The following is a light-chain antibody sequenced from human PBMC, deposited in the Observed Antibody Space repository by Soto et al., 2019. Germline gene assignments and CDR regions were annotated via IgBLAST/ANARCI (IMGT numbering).Light chain of an antibody. CDR1: QSVSSSY. Sequence: DIVLTQSPGTLSLSPGERATLSCRASQSVSSSYLSWYQQKPGQAPRLLIYGASSSATGIPERFSGSGSGTEFSLTISRLEPQDFSVYYCQQYGSSPGCTFGPGTKVDIK. CDR2: GAS. V-gene: IGKV3-20*01. CDR3: QQYGSSPGCT. J-gene: IGKJ3*01.